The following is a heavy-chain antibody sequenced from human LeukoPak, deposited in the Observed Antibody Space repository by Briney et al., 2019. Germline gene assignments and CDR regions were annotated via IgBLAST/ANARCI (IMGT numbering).Heavy chain of an antibody. V-gene: IGHV4-34*01. CDR1: GGSFSGYY. J-gene: IGHJ6*03. D-gene: IGHD6-13*01. CDR3: ARGWAAAVYYYMDV. Sequence: SETLSLTCAVYGGSFSGYYWSWIRQPPGKGLEWIGEINHSGSTNYNPSLKSRVTISVDTSKNQFSLKLSSVTAADTAVYYCARGWAAAVYYYMDVWGKGTTVTVSS. CDR2: INHSGST.